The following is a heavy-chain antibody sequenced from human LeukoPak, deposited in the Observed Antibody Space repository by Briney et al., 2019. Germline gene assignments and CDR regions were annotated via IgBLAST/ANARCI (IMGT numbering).Heavy chain of an antibody. V-gene: IGHV3-7*01. J-gene: IGHJ4*02. CDR1: GFTFSSYW. CDR2: IKQDGSEK. D-gene: IGHD3-10*01. CDR3: ASSPYYYGSGFDY. Sequence: PGGSLRLYCAASGFTFSSYWMSWVRQAPGKGLEWVANIKQDGSEKYYVDSVKGRFTISRDNAKNSLYLQMNSLRAEDTAVYYCASSPYYYGSGFDYWGQGTLVTVSS.